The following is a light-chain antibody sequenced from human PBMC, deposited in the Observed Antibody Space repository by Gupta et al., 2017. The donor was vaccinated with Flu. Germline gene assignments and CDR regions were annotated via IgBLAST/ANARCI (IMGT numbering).Light chain of an antibody. CDR3: ISYTNRSTFV. Sequence: HSALTPPGPVSGSPGQAINTSCSGTSSHVSGYNFVSWYQHYPGKAPKLLISDVSSRPSGVSDRFSGSKSDSAASLTISVLQPEDEADYYCISYTNRSTFVFGTGTKVTVL. CDR1: SSHVSGYNF. J-gene: IGLJ1*01. CDR2: DVS. V-gene: IGLV2-14*01.